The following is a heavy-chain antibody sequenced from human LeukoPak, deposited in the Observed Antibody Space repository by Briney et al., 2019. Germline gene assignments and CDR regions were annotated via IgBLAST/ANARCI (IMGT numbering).Heavy chain of an antibody. Sequence: KPSETLSLTCAVSGGSISSSNWWSWVRPPPGKGLEWIGEIYHSGSTNYNPSLKSRVTISVDKSKNQFSLKLRSVTAADTAVYYCARFTFGGVIVIHAFDIWGQGTMVTVSS. V-gene: IGHV4-4*02. D-gene: IGHD3-16*02. CDR3: ARFTFGGVIVIHAFDI. CDR1: GGSISSSNW. J-gene: IGHJ3*02. CDR2: IYHSGST.